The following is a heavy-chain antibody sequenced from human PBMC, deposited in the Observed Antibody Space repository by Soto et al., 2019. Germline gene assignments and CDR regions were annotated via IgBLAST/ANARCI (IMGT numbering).Heavy chain of an antibody. Sequence: QVQLVESGGGVVQPGRSLRLSCEASGSTFSSYGMHWVRQAPGKGLEWVAVISYDGSNKYYADSVKGRFTISRDNSKNTLYLQMNSLRAEDTAVYYCAKGHHIAAAGTPYNWFDPWGQGTLVTVSS. D-gene: IGHD6-13*01. J-gene: IGHJ5*02. V-gene: IGHV3-30*18. CDR1: GSTFSSYG. CDR2: ISYDGSNK. CDR3: AKGHHIAAAGTPYNWFDP.